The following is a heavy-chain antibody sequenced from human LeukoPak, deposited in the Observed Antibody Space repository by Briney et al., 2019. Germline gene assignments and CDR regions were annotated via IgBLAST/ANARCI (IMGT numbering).Heavy chain of an antibody. D-gene: IGHD3-22*01. CDR1: GFTFSSYA. CDR2: ISYDGSNK. Sequence: GGSLRLSCAASGFTFSSYAMHWVRQAPGKGLEWVAVISYDGSNKYYADSVKGRFTISRDNSKNTLYLQMNSLRAEDTAVYYCARDKDSMIVVVTDAFDIWGQGTMVTVSS. CDR3: ARDKDSMIVVVTDAFDI. J-gene: IGHJ3*02. V-gene: IGHV3-30-3*01.